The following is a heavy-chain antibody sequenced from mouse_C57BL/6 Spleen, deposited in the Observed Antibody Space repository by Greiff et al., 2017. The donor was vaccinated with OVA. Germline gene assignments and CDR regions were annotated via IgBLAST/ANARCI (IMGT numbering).Heavy chain of an antibody. V-gene: IGHV2-9*01. CDR1: GFSLTSYG. Sequence: VKLLESGPGLVAPSHSLSITCTVSGFSLTSYGVVWVRQPPGKGLEWLGVIWGGRSTNYNSALLYRLSISNDNSKSQVFLKMNSMQTDDTAMYYCAKHCSYGSYDMDYWGQGTSGTVSS. D-gene: IGHD1-1*01. J-gene: IGHJ4*01. CDR2: IWGGRST. CDR3: AKHCSYGSYDMDY.